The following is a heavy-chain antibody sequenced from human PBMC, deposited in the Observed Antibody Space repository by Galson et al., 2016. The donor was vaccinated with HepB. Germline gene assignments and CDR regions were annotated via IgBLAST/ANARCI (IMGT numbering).Heavy chain of an antibody. CDR3: ARDRYSTSRGPIHY. V-gene: IGHV3-33*01. CDR2: IWYDGSNK. J-gene: IGHJ4*02. D-gene: IGHD5-12*01. CDR1: GFTFSSYG. Sequence: SLRLSCAASGFTFSSYGIHWVRQAPGKGLEWVAVIWYDGSNKYYTDSVKGRFTISRDNSKNTLYLQMNRLSAEDTAVYSCARDRYSTSRGPIHYWGQGTLVTVSS.